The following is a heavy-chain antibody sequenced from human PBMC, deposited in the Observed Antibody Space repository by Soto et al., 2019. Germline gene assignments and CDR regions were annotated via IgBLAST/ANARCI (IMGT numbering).Heavy chain of an antibody. D-gene: IGHD5-18*01. CDR2: ISAYNGNT. CDR1: GYTFTSYG. V-gene: IGHV1-18*04. Sequence: QVQLVQSGAEVKKPGASVKVSCKASGYTFTSYGISWVRQAPGQGLEWMGWISAYNGNTNYAQKLQGRVTMTTDTSTSTVYMELRILRSDDTAVYYCARDHLYIYGQRNNWLVPWGQGTLVTVSS. CDR3: ARDHLYIYGQRNNWLVP. J-gene: IGHJ5*02.